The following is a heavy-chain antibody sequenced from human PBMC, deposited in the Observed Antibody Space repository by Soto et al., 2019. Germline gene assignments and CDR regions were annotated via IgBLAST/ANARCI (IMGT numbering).Heavy chain of an antibody. CDR2: IRGSGGST. CDR3: AKRSPYPAAAEKSGSY. Sequence: EVQLLESGGGLVQPGGSLRLSCAASGFTFSSYAMSWVRQAPGKGLEWVSAIRGSGGSTYYADSVKGRFTISRDNSKNTLYLQMNSLRAEDTAVYYCAKRSPYPAAAEKSGSYWGQGTLVTVSS. V-gene: IGHV3-23*01. D-gene: IGHD1-26*01. J-gene: IGHJ4*02. CDR1: GFTFSSYA.